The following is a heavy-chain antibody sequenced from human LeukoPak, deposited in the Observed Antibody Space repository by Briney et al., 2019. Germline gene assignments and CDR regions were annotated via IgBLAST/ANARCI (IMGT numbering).Heavy chain of an antibody. CDR1: GGTFSSYA. V-gene: IGHV1-69*05. CDR3: ARGPLFGVVIIPVF. D-gene: IGHD3-3*01. CDR2: IIPIFGTA. Sequence: ASVKVSCKASGGTFSSYAISWVRQAPGQGLEWMGGIIPIFGTANYAQKFQGRVTITTDESTSTAYMELSSLRSEDTAVYYCARGPLFGVVIIPVFWGQGTLVTVSS. J-gene: IGHJ4*02.